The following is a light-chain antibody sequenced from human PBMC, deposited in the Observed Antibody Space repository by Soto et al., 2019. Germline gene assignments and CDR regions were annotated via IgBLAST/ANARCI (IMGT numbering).Light chain of an antibody. CDR2: EVS. V-gene: IGLV2-14*01. Sequence: QSALTQPASVSGSPGQPITISCTGTSSDVGAYNYVSWYQQHPGKAPKLMIYEVSNRPSGISNRFSGSKSGNTASLTLSGLQAEDEADYYCSSYTSSSTLVFGGGTKLTVL. J-gene: IGLJ2*01. CDR3: SSYTSSSTLV. CDR1: SSDVGAYNY.